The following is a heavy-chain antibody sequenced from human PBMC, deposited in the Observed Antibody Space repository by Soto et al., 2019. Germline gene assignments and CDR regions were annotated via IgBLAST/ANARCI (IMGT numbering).Heavy chain of an antibody. CDR1: GGSISVSYYY. V-gene: IGHV4-39*01. J-gene: IGHJ4*02. D-gene: IGHD1-20*01. CDR3: ATSQKGYNWNYFDH. CDR2: VIYTGFT. Sequence: SETLSLTSAVSGGSISVSYYYCGWLRQSPGKGPEWSGSVIYTGFTSYNPSLESRVSVSVDTSKNQFSLKVSGVSAADTAVYYCATSQKGYNWNYFDHWGQGALVTVSS.